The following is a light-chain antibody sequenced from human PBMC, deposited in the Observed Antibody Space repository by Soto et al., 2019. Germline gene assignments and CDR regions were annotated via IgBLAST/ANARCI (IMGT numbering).Light chain of an antibody. CDR1: SSDLGDYDY. CDR3: SSYAGSNNLI. J-gene: IGLJ2*01. Sequence: QSALTQPPSASGSPGQSVTISCTGTSSDLGDYDYVSWYQQHPGKAPKLMIYEVTKRPSGGPDRFSGSKSGNTASLTVTGLQAEDEADYYCSSYAGSNNLIFGGGTKVTVL. CDR2: EVT. V-gene: IGLV2-8*01.